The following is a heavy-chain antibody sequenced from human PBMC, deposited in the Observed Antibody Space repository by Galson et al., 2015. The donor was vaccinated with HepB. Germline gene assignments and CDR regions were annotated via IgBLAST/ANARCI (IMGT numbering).Heavy chain of an antibody. CDR1: GFTFSSYG. CDR3: ARMYYYDSGRPIPLDP. CDR2: IWYDGSNK. V-gene: IGHV3-33*08. Sequence: SLRLSCAASGFTFSSYGMHWVRQAPGKGLEWVAVIWYDGSNKYYADSVKGRFTISRDNSKNTLYLQMNSLRAEDTAVYYCARMYYYDSGRPIPLDPWGQGTLVTVST. J-gene: IGHJ5*02. D-gene: IGHD3-22*01.